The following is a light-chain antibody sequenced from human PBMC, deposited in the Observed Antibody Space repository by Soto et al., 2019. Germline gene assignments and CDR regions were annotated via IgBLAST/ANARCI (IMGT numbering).Light chain of an antibody. CDR2: SNN. CDR1: SSNIGSNT. V-gene: IGLV1-44*01. Sequence: QSVLTQPPSASGTPGQRVTISCSGSSSNIGSNTVNWYQQLPGAAPKLLIFSNNQRPSGGPARFSGSKSGTSASLAISGLQSEDEADYYCAAWDDSLNGPVFGGGTKLTVL. J-gene: IGLJ3*02. CDR3: AAWDDSLNGPV.